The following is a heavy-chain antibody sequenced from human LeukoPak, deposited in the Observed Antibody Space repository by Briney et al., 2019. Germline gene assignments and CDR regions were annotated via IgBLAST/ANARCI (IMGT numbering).Heavy chain of an antibody. V-gene: IGHV4-61*02. D-gene: IGHD3-3*01. CDR2: IYTSVST. CDR3: AREPRYDFWSGYYTGIYFDY. CDR1: GGSISSGSYY. J-gene: IGHJ4*02. Sequence: SQTLSLTCTVSGGSISSGSYYWSWIRQPAGKGLEWIGRIYTSVSTNYNPSLKSRVTISVDTSKNQFSLKLSSVTAADTAVYYCAREPRYDFWSGYYTGIYFDYWGQGTLVTVSS.